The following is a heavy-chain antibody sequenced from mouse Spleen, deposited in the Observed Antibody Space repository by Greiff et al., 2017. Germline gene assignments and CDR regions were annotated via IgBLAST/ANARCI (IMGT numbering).Heavy chain of an antibody. CDR1: GYTFTSYW. V-gene: IGHV1-59*01. J-gene: IGHJ4*01. CDR3: ARPYYSNLYYYAMDY. CDR2: IDPSDSYT. D-gene: IGHD2-5*01. Sequence: QVQLKQPGAELVRPGTSVKLSCKASGYTFTSYWMHWVKQRPGQGLEWIGVIDPSDSYTNYNQKFKGKATLTVDTSSSTAYMQLSSLTSEDSAVYYCARPYYSNLYYYAMDYWGQGTSVTVSS.